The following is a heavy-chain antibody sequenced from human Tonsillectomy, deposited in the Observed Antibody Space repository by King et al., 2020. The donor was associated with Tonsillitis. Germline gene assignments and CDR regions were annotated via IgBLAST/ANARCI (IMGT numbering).Heavy chain of an antibody. CDR3: ARGQGADYGAYQGWWYFDL. D-gene: IGHD4-17*01. V-gene: IGHV4-30-2*01. J-gene: IGHJ2*01. CDR1: GGSISSGSYS. Sequence: QLQESGSGLVKPSQTLSLTCAVSGGSISSGSYSWSWIRQPPGKGLEGIGYIYHSGSTYYKPSLKSRVTISVDRSKNQFSLKLSSVTAADTAVYYCARGQGADYGAYQGWWYFDLWGRGTLVTVSS. CDR2: IYHSGST.